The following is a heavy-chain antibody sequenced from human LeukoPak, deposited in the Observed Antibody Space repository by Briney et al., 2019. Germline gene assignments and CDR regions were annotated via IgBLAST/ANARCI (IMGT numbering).Heavy chain of an antibody. J-gene: IGHJ6*03. CDR2: FYYNGST. D-gene: IGHD5-24*01. CDR1: VGSISSYY. Sequence: PSETLSLTCTVSVGSISSYYWSWIRQPPGKGLEGTGYFYYNGSTNYNPSLKSRVTISVDTSKNQFSLKLSSVTAADTAVYYCARVDGRDGYNYDYYYYMDVWGKGTTVTVSS. V-gene: IGHV4-59*01. CDR3: ARVDGRDGYNYDYYYYMDV.